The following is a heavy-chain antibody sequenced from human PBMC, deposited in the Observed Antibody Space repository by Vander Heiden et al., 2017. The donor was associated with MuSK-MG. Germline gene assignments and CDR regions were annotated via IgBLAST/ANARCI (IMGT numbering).Heavy chain of an antibody. CDR2: TYPCESET. V-gene: IGHV5-51*01. CDR1: GYSFTSYW. J-gene: IGHJ3*02. Sequence: EVQLVQSGAEVKKPGESLKISCKGSGYSFTSYWICWLRQMPVKGLECIGTTYPCESETRYSPSFQGQVNISADKYISTAMYYCASRSREAAGTSPDAFDIWGQGTMV. CDR3: AFDI. D-gene: IGHD6-13*01.